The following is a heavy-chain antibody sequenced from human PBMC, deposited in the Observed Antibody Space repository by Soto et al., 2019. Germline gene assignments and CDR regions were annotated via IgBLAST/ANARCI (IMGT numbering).Heavy chain of an antibody. Sequence: ASVKVSCKASGYTFTSYDINWVRQATGQGLEWMGWMNPNSGNTGYAQKFQGRVTMTRNTSISTAYMELSSLRSEDTAVYYCASYAVWFGELLANDAFDIWGQGTMVTVSS. J-gene: IGHJ3*02. CDR1: GYTFTSYD. CDR2: MNPNSGNT. V-gene: IGHV1-8*01. D-gene: IGHD3-10*01. CDR3: ASYAVWFGELLANDAFDI.